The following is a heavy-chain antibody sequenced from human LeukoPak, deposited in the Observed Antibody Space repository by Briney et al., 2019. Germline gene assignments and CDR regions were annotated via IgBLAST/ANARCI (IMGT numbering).Heavy chain of an antibody. CDR1: GFTVSSNY. CDR3: TKGGAMSTRTRSDY. Sequence: PGGSLRLSCAASGFTVSSNYMSWVRQAPGKGLEWVSVIYSGGSTYYADSVKGRFTISRDNSKNTLYLQMNSLRAEDTAFYYCTKGGAMSTRTRSDYWGQGTLVTVSS. J-gene: IGHJ4*02. CDR2: IYSGGST. D-gene: IGHD2-2*01. V-gene: IGHV3-66*01.